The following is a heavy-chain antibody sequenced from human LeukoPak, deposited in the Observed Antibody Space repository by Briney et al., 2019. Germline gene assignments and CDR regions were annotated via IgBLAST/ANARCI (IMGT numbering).Heavy chain of an antibody. CDR2: SIYHSGST. Sequence: SETLSLTCTVSGYSISSISSTYYWGWVRQSPGKRLEWIGSSIYHSGSTYYNPSLQSRVTISLDTSKNHFSLKVSSVTAADTAVYYCAREYLEYGSGNDYFDYWGQGTLVTVSS. CDR3: AREYLEYGSGNDYFDY. CDR1: GYSISSISSTYY. V-gene: IGHV4-38-2*02. J-gene: IGHJ4*02. D-gene: IGHD3-10*01.